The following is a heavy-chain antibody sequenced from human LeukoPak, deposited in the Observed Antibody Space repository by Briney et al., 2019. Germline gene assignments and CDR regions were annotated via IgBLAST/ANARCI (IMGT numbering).Heavy chain of an antibody. V-gene: IGHV4-31*03. CDR3: ARAPVLRYFDWSTSAWYFDL. Sequence: SETLSLTCTVSGGSISSGGYYWSWIRPHPGKGLEWIGYIYYSGSTYYNPSLKSRVTISVDTSKNQFSLKLSSVTAADTAVYYCARAPVLRYFDWSTSAWYFDLWGRGTLVTVSS. CDR2: IYYSGST. CDR1: GGSISSGGYY. J-gene: IGHJ2*01. D-gene: IGHD3-9*01.